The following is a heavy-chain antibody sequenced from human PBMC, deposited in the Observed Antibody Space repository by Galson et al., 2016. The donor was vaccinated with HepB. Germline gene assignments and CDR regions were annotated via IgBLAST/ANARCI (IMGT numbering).Heavy chain of an antibody. CDR2: LSWNSGRI. Sequence: SLRLSCAASGFTFSDYAMHWVRQAPGKGLEWVSGLSWNSGRIAYADSMKGRFTISSDNAKSSLYLQMNSLRAEDTAFYYCAKDMRRRQPNYSSSSGFDSWGQGTLGTVSS. CDR3: AKDMRRRQPNYSSSSGFDS. J-gene: IGHJ4*02. V-gene: IGHV3-9*01. D-gene: IGHD6-6*01. CDR1: GFTFSDYA.